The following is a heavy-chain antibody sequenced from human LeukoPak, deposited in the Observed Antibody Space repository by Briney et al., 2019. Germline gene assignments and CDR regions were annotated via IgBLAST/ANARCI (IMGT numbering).Heavy chain of an antibody. V-gene: IGHV4-4*09. D-gene: IGHD3-22*01. CDR2: MSNSGLT. CDR1: GGSMNSYY. CDR3: AIVGYDSSGYYSFDY. Sequence: SETLSLTCTVSGGSMNSYYWSWIRQPPGKGLEWIGYMSNSGLTNYNPSLKSRVTISVDTSKNQFSLKLSSVTAADTAVYYCAIVGYDSSGYYSFDYWGQGTLVTVSS. J-gene: IGHJ4*02.